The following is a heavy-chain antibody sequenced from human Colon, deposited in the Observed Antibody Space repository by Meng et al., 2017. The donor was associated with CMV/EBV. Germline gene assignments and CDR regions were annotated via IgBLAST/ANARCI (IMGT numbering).Heavy chain of an antibody. V-gene: IGHV3-7*01. Sequence: GGSLRLSCAASGFTFSSHWMSWVRQAPGKGLEWVANIKQDGSEKYYVDSVKGRFTISRDNAKNSLYLQMNSLRAEDTAVYYCARDRRNNVGMDVWGQGTTVTVSS. D-gene: IGHD2-8*01. CDR1: GFTFSSHW. J-gene: IGHJ6*02. CDR3: ARDRRNNVGMDV. CDR2: IKQDGSEK.